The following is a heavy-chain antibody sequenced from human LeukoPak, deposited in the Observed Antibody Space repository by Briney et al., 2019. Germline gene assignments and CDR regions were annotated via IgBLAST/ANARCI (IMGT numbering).Heavy chain of an antibody. CDR1: GGTFSSYA. J-gene: IGHJ4*02. D-gene: IGHD6-13*01. CDR3: ARVAAAGTSGVDY. V-gene: IGHV1-69*05. CDR2: IIPIFGTA. Sequence: SVKVSCKASGGTFSSYAISWVRQAPGQGLEWMGGIIPIFGTANYAQKYQARVTMTTDTSTSTAYMELRSLRSDDTAVYYCARVAAAGTSGVDYWGQGTLVTVSS.